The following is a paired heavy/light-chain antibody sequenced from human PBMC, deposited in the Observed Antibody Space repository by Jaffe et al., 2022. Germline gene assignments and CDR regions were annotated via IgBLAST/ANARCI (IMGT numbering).Heavy chain of an antibody. J-gene: IGHJ4*02. CDR1: GFIFSNYA. D-gene: IGHD2-2*01. V-gene: IGHV3-30*02. Sequence: QVQLVESGGGVAQPGGSLRLSCAASGFIFSNYAMYWVRQAPGRGLEWVASINLDGSRKYHADSVQGRITISRDNPKNTLYLQMNSLRPEDTATYFCAKEVVVAGNHYFDYWGQGTLVTVSS. CDR3: AKEVVVAGNHYFDY. CDR2: INLDGSRK.
Light chain of an antibody. CDR1: QSVSSN. CDR3: QQRNSGLT. J-gene: IGKJ4*01. CDR2: GAS. V-gene: IGKV3-11*01. Sequence: IVLTQSPATLSLSPGERATLSCRASQSVSSNLVWYQQKPGQAPRLLIYGASNRATGIPARFSGSGSGTDFTLTISSLEPEDFAVYHCQQRNSGLTFGGGTKVEIK.